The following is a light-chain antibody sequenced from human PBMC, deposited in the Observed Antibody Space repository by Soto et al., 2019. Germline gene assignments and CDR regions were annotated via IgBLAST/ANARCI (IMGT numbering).Light chain of an antibody. Sequence: EIVMTQSPATLSVSPGERATLSCRASQSVSSNLARYQQKPGQAPRLLIYGASTRATGIPAGFSGSGSGTDFTLTISSLQSEDFAVYYCQHYNNWPRTFGQGTKVEIK. CDR1: QSVSSN. CDR2: GAS. V-gene: IGKV3-15*01. CDR3: QHYNNWPRT. J-gene: IGKJ1*01.